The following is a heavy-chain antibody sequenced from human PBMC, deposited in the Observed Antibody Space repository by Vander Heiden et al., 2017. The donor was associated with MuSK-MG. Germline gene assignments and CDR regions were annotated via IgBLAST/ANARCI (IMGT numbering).Heavy chain of an antibody. CDR2: IWYDGSSK. D-gene: IGHD6-13*01. V-gene: IGHV3-33*01. Sequence: QEQLVESGGGVVQPGRSLSLSCAASGFTFSTYGMHWVRQAPGKGLKWVAVIWYDGSSKYYADSVKGRVTISRDNSKNTLYRQMNSLRAEETAVYYCARDSMYTSSWDYYYYMDVWGKGTTVTVSS. CDR3: ARDSMYTSSWDYYYYMDV. CDR1: GFTFSTYG. J-gene: IGHJ6*03.